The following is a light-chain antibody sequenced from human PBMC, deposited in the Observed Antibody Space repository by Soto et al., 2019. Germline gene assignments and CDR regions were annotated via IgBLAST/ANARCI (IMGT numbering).Light chain of an antibody. CDR2: AAS. V-gene: IGKV1-17*01. CDR1: QAIGTD. Sequence: DIQMTQSPSSLSASIGDRITITCRATQAIGTDLGWYQQKPGKAPKRLIYAASNLESGVPSRFSGAGSGTDFTLTITSLQPEDFATSYCLQHNTYPLSFGGGTKVEVK. J-gene: IGKJ4*01. CDR3: LQHNTYPLS.